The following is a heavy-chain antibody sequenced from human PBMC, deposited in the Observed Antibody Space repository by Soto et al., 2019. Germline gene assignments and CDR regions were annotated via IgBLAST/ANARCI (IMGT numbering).Heavy chain of an antibody. CDR2: IYYSGST. CDR1: GGSISSYY. CDR3: ARSSQSTVTTFAY. D-gene: IGHD4-17*01. Sequence: PSETLSLTCTVSGGSISSYYWSWIRQPPGKRLEWIGYIYYSGSTNYNPSLKSRVTISVDTSKNQFFLKLSSVTAADTAVYYCARSSQSTVTTFAYWGQGTPVTVSS. J-gene: IGHJ4*02. V-gene: IGHV4-59*08.